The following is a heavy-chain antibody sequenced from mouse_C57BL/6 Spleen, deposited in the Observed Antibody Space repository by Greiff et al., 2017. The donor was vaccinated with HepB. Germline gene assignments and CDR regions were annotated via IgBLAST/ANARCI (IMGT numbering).Heavy chain of an antibody. V-gene: IGHV1-69*01. Sequence: QVQLKQPGAELVMPGASVKLSCKASGYTFTSYWMHWVKQRPGQGLEWIGEIDPSDSYTNYNQKFKGKSTLTVDKSSSTAYMQLSSLTSEDSAVYYCARKLPWYAMDYWGQGTSVTVSS. J-gene: IGHJ4*01. CDR1: GYTFTSYW. CDR3: ARKLPWYAMDY. CDR2: IDPSDSYT.